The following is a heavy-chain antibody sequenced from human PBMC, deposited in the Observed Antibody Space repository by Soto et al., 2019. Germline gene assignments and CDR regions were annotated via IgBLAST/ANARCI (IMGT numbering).Heavy chain of an antibody. CDR2: VNPNSGNT. Sequence: QEQLVQSGAEVKKPGASVKVSCKASGYTFRNYDIGWVRQATGQGLEWMGWVNPNSGNTFYAQKFMGRVTMTGDTATSTAYMELSGLTFSDTAVYFCARGFSGYEKRYGLDVWGQGTAVTVS. J-gene: IGHJ6*02. D-gene: IGHD5-12*01. CDR1: GYTFRNYD. V-gene: IGHV1-8*01. CDR3: ARGFSGYEKRYGLDV.